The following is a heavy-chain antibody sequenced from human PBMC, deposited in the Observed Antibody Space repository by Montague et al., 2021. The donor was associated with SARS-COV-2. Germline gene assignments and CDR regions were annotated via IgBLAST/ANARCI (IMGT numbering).Heavy chain of an antibody. J-gene: IGHJ4*02. CDR2: IHPYGHT. V-gene: IGHV4-34*01. D-gene: IGHD3-16*01. CDR3: ARGLDHNKGGDY. CDR1: SGSLSAYY. Sequence: SETLSLTCEVSSGSLSAYYCCWVRQPPGKGLEWIGKIHPYGHTSYNPSLMRHFTLSLGTSTNPFSLKLTSVTAADTAVYYCARGLDHNKGGDYWGQGILVIVSS.